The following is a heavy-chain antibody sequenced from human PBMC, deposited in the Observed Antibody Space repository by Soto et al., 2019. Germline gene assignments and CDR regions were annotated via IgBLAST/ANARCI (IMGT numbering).Heavy chain of an antibody. CDR1: GFIFRSYG. J-gene: IGHJ4*02. D-gene: IGHD1-26*01. CDR3: ARDAKSVETTGGFDY. V-gene: IGHV3-33*01. CDR2: IWFDGSNK. Sequence: QVQLVDSGGGVVQPGRSLRLSCAASGFIFRSYGMHWVRQAPSKGLEWVAGIWFDGSNKYYADSVKGRFTISRDNSRNTLYLQMNGLRAEDTAVYYCARDAKSVETTGGFDYWDQGTLVTVSS.